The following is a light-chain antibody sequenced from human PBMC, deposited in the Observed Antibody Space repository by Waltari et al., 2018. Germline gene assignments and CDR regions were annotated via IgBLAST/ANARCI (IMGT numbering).Light chain of an antibody. V-gene: IGKV4-1*01. Sequence: DIVMTQSPDSLGVSLGERATINCKSSQSVLHTNNTDYLAWYQQKPGQPPKRLIYWASTRECGVPDRFSGSGSGTSFTLTISSLQAEDVAVYYCQQYHSSPITFGQGTRLEIK. CDR2: WAS. CDR3: QQYHSSPIT. J-gene: IGKJ5*01. CDR1: QSVLHTNNTDY.